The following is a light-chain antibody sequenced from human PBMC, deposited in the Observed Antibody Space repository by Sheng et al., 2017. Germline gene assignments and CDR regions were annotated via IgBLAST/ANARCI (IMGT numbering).Light chain of an antibody. J-gene: IGLJ2*01. CDR2: DDS. CDR3: QVWDNTSDHPEVV. Sequence: SYVLTQPPSVSVAPGKTAGITCGGNHITSKTVHWYQQKPGQAPVLVVYDDSDRPSGIPERFSGSNSGNTATLTISRVEAGDEAVYYCQVWDNTSDHPEVVFGGGTKLTVL. V-gene: IGLV3-21*03. CDR1: HITSKT.